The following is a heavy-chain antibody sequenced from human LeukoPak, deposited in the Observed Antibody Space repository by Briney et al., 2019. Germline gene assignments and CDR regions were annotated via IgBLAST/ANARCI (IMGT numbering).Heavy chain of an antibody. Sequence: PSETLSLTCTVSGGSISSSSYYWGWLRQPPGKGLEWLGSIYYSGSTYYNPSLKSRVTISVDTSKNQFSLKLSSVTAADTAVYYCARHSYLLNWSGYYTDYYYYMDVWGKGTTVTVSS. CDR3: ARHSYLLNWSGYYTDYYYYMDV. J-gene: IGHJ6*03. D-gene: IGHD3-3*01. CDR1: GGSISSSSYY. V-gene: IGHV4-39*01. CDR2: IYYSGST.